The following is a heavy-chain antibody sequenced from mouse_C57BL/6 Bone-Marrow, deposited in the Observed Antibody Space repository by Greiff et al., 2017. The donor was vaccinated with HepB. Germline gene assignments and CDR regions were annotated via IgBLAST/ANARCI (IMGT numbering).Heavy chain of an antibody. D-gene: IGHD1-1*01. J-gene: IGHJ2*01. CDR3: TTAPVGGFDY. V-gene: IGHV14-4*01. CDR1: GFNIKDDY. Sequence: VQLQQSGAELVRPGASVKLSCTASGFNIKDDYMHWVKQRPEQGLEWIGWIDPENGDTEYASKFQGKATITADTSSNTAYLQLSSLTSEDTAVYYCTTAPVGGFDYWGQGTTLTVSS. CDR2: IDPENGDT.